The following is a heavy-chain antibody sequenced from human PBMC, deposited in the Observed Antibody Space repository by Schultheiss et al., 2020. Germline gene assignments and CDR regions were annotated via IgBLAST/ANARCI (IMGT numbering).Heavy chain of an antibody. D-gene: IGHD3-3*01. CDR2: IYYSGST. CDR3: ARQSGYPLTYDYNYGLDV. Sequence: SATLSLTCTVSGGSISSYYWSWIRQPPGKGLEWIGYIYYSGSTNYNPSLQSRVTISVDTSKNQFSLKLKSVTAADTAVYYCARQSGYPLTYDYNYGLDVWGQGTAVTVSS. CDR1: GGSISSYY. V-gene: IGHV4-59*08. J-gene: IGHJ6*02.